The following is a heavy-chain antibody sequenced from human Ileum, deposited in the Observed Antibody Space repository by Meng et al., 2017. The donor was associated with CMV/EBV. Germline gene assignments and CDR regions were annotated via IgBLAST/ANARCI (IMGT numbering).Heavy chain of an antibody. CDR3: VSFVTLRQGVAD. V-gene: IGHV1-2*02. J-gene: IGHJ4*02. CDR2: VNSASGGT. CDR1: GYTFSGYY. Sequence: ASVKVSCKASGYTFSGYYVHWVRQAPGQGLEWMGWVNSASGGTYYAQNFQGRVSMTRDTSISTTYMELDSLRSDDTAMYYCVSFVTLRQGVADWGQGTLVTVSS. D-gene: IGHD2-21*02.